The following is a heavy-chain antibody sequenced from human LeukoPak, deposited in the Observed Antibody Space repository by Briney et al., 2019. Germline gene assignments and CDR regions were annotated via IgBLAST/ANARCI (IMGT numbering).Heavy chain of an antibody. D-gene: IGHD6-13*01. CDR2: ISGSGGST. V-gene: IGHV3-23*01. CDR3: AKDRRYSSSRRINYYYGMDV. Sequence: GGSLRLSCAASGFTFSSYAMSWVRQAPGKGLEWVSAISGSGGSTYYADSVKGRFTISRDNSKNTLYLQMNSLRAEDTAVYYCAKDRRYSSSRRINYYYGMDVWGQGTTVTVSS. CDR1: GFTFSSYA. J-gene: IGHJ6*02.